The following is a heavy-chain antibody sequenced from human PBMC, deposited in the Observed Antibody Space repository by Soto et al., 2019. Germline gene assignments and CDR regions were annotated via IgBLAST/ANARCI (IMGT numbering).Heavy chain of an antibody. Sequence: PSETLSLTCTVSGDSITSYYWSWIRQPPGKGLEWIGYIYYSGSTNYNPSLKSLVTISIDTSKNQFSLKMRSVTAADTAVYYCARESGSYSGFDPWGQGTLVTVSS. J-gene: IGHJ5*02. CDR1: GDSITSYY. V-gene: IGHV4-59*01. CDR3: ARESGSYSGFDP. CDR2: IYYSGST. D-gene: IGHD1-26*01.